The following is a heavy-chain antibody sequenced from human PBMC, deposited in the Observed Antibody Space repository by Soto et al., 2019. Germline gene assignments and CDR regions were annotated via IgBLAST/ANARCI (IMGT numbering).Heavy chain of an antibody. CDR1: GFTFDDYA. CDR3: ARDRDLYSSSWYGDAFDI. V-gene: IGHV3-21*01. CDR2: ISSSSSYI. J-gene: IGHJ3*02. Sequence: GGSLRLSCAASGFTFDDYAMHWVRQAPGKGLEWVSSISSSSSYIYYADSVKGRFTISRDNAKNSLYLQMNSLRAEDTAVYYCARDRDLYSSSWYGDAFDIWGQGTMVTVS. D-gene: IGHD6-13*01.